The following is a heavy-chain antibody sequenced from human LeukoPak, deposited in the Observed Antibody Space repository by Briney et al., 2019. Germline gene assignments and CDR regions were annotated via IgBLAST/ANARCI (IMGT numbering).Heavy chain of an antibody. CDR2: INPSGGST. CDR1: GYTFTSYY. D-gene: IGHD3-16*02. J-gene: IGHJ4*02. CDR3: AREVYDYVWGSYRYFDY. Sequence: ASVKVSCKASGYTFTSYYMHWVRQAPGQGLEWMGIINPSGGSTSYAQKFQGRVTMTRDTSTSTVYMELSSLRSEDTAVYYCAREVYDYVWGSYRYFDYWGQGTLVTVSS. V-gene: IGHV1-46*01.